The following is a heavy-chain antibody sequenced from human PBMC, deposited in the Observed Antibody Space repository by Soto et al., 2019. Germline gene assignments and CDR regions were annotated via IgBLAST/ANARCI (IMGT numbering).Heavy chain of an antibody. Sequence: ESLKISCRTSGYRFTSYCIAWVRQMPGKGLEWMGIIFPSDSDTRYSPSFQGQVTISADRSTSTVFLQWASLKASDTAVYFCARKDKSGYFNWFDPWGQGTLVTVSS. V-gene: IGHV5-51*01. J-gene: IGHJ5*02. CDR2: IFPSDSDT. D-gene: IGHD3-22*01. CDR3: ARKDKSGYFNWFDP. CDR1: GYRFTSYC.